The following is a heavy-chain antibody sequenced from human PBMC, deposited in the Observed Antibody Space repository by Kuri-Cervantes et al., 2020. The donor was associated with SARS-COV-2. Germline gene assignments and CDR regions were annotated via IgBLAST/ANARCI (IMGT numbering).Heavy chain of an antibody. CDR2: ISSTGRTT. CDR1: GFTFSIYT. V-gene: IGHV3-64D*06. CDR3: VRDSGDTSESEGAYDY. J-gene: IGHJ4*02. D-gene: IGHD3-10*01. Sequence: GGSLRLSCAASGFTFSIYTIHWVRQAPGKGLQYVSAISSTGRTTYYADSVKGRFTISRDNSRNTLDLQMSNLRAEDTAVYYCVRDSGDTSESEGAYDYWGQGTLVTVSS.